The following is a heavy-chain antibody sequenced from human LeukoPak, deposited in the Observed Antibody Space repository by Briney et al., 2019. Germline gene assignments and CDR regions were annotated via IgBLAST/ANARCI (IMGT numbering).Heavy chain of an antibody. CDR2: IYYSGST. D-gene: IGHD4-11*01. CDR3: AREGSMTTVKHYFDY. Sequence: SETLSLTCTVSGGSISSYYWSWIRQPPGKGLEWIGYIYYSGSTNCNPSPKSRVTISVDTSKNQFSLKVSSVTAADTAVYYCAREGSMTTVKHYFDYWGQGTLVTVSS. CDR1: GGSISSYY. J-gene: IGHJ4*02. V-gene: IGHV4-59*01.